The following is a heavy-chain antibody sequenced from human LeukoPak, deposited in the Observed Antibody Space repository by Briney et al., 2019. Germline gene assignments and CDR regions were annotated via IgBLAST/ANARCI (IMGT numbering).Heavy chain of an antibody. CDR2: IYSGGST. V-gene: IGHV3-53*01. Sequence: PGGSLRLSCAASRFTVSSNYMSWVRQAPGKGLEWVSVIYSGGSTYYADSVKGRFTISRDNSKNTLYLQMNSLRAEDTAVYYCARGSGWYRYWGQGTLVTVSS. D-gene: IGHD6-19*01. CDR3: ARGSGWYRY. J-gene: IGHJ4*02. CDR1: RFTVSSNY.